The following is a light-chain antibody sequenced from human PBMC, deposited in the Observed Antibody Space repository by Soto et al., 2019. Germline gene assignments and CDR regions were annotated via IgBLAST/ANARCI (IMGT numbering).Light chain of an antibody. V-gene: IGKV3-20*01. CDR1: QNVNNNF. J-gene: IGKJ5*01. CDR3: QQYNSWPIT. Sequence: VLTQSPRTLSLSPGERATLSCRASQNVNNNFVAWYQQKPGQAPSLLIYGVSDRATGVPDRFSGSGSGTDFTLTISRLEPEDFAVYYCQQYNSWPITFGQGTRL. CDR2: GVS.